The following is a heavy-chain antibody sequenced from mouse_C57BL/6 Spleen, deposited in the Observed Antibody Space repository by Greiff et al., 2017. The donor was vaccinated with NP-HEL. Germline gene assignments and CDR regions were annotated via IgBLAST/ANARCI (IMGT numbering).Heavy chain of an antibody. CDR2: IDPENGDT. J-gene: IGHJ2*01. D-gene: IGHD1-1*01. Sequence: VQLQQSGAELVRPGASVKLSCTASGFNIKDDYMHWVKQRPEQGLEWIGWIDPENGDTEYASKFQGKATITADTSSNTAYLQLSSLTSEDTAVYYCTTSHYGSSYYFDYWGQGTTLTVSS. CDR3: TTSHYGSSYYFDY. CDR1: GFNIKDDY. V-gene: IGHV14-4*01.